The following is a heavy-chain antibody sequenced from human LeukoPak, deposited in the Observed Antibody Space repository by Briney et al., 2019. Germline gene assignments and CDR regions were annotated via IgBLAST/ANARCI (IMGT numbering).Heavy chain of an antibody. Sequence: SETLSLTCTVSGGSISSYYWTWIRQPAGKGLEWIGRIYASGSTNYNPSLKSRVTISVDTSKNQFSLKLNSVTAADTAVYYCARDIDKTAMVFKSFDNWGQGTLVTVSS. CDR2: IYASGST. D-gene: IGHD5-18*01. J-gene: IGHJ4*02. V-gene: IGHV4-4*07. CDR3: ARDIDKTAMVFKSFDN. CDR1: GGSISSYY.